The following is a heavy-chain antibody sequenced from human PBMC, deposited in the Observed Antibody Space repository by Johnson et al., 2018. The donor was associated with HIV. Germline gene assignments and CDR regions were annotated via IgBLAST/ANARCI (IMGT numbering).Heavy chain of an antibody. CDR1: GFTFSSYW. J-gene: IGHJ3*02. D-gene: IGHD1-1*01. CDR3: ARGGYNWNDFLNDAFDM. CDR2: INSDGSST. V-gene: IGHV3-74*02. Sequence: VQLVESGGGLIQPGGSLRLSCAASGFTFSSYWMHWVRQAPGKGLVWVSRINSDGSSTSYADSVKGRFTISRDNAKNSLYLQMNGLRAEDTAVYYCARGGYNWNDFLNDAFDMWGQGTVVTVSS.